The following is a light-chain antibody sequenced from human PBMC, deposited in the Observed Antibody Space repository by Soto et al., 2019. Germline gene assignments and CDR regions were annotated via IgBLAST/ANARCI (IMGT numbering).Light chain of an antibody. CDR1: NSDIGTYNY. CDR3: SSYTSTSTLYV. CDR2: EVS. Sequence: QSVLTQPASVSGSPGQSITISCTGSNSDIGTYNYVSWYQQLPGKAPKLVISEVSNRPSGISGRFSGPKSGNAASLTISGLQAEDEATYYCSSYTSTSTLYVFGPGTKVTVL. V-gene: IGLV2-14*01. J-gene: IGLJ1*01.